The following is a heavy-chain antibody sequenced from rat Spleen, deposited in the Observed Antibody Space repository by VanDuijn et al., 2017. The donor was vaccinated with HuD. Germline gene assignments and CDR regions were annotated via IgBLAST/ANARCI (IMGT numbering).Heavy chain of an antibody. V-gene: IGHV5S23*01. CDR1: GFSFSDYN. D-gene: IGHD1-4*01. J-gene: IGHJ3*01. CDR3: TRGFNYPGIKGNWFAF. CDR2: ITNTGGST. Sequence: EVQLVESGGGLVQPGRSLKLSCAASGFSFSDYNMAWVRQAPGKGLEWVASITNTGGSTYYPDSMKGRFTISRDNAKSTLYLQMNRLRSEETATYYCTRGFNYPGIKGNWFAFWGQGTLVTVSS.